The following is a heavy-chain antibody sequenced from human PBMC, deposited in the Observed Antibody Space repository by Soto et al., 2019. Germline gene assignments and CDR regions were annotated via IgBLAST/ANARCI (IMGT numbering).Heavy chain of an antibody. D-gene: IGHD4-17*01. CDR3: AKDHLETTVTTPSY. V-gene: IGHV3-23*01. J-gene: IGHJ4*02. CDR2: VSGSGASK. CDR1: GFTFSSYT. Sequence: EVELLESGGTLVEPGGSLKLSCAASGFTFSSYTMNWVRQSPGKGLEWLSGVSGSGASKYYADSVKGRFTISRDNSNNTLFLQMDSLRAEDTAMYYCAKDHLETTVTTPSYWGQGTLVTVSS.